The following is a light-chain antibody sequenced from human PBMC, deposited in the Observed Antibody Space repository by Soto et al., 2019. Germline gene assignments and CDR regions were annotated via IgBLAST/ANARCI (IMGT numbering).Light chain of an antibody. J-gene: IGKJ1*01. CDR3: QQYDSSPVT. CDR2: GAS. CDR1: QSVSSSF. Sequence: EIVLTQSPGTLSLSPGERATLSCRASQSVSSSFLAWYQQRPGQAPRLLIYGASSRATGIPDRFSGSGSGTDFTLTISRLEPEDFAVYSCQQYDSSPVTFGQGTKVEI. V-gene: IGKV3-20*01.